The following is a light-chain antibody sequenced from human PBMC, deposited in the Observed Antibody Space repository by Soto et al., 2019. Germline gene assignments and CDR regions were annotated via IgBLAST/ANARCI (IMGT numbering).Light chain of an antibody. Sequence: EIVLTQSPATLSLSPGERATLSCRASQNVSTYLAWYQQKPGQAPRLLIYDASNRATGIPARFSGSGSGTDFTLTISSLEPEDFAVYCCQQRTNWLTCGPGTKVDIK. V-gene: IGKV3-11*01. CDR3: QQRTNWLT. CDR1: QNVSTY. CDR2: DAS. J-gene: IGKJ3*01.